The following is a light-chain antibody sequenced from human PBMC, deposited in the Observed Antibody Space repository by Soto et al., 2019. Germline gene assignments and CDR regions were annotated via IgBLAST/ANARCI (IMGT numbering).Light chain of an antibody. Sequence: QSALTQPASVSGSPGQSITISCTGTSSDVGSYNLVSWYQQHPGKAPKLMIYEVSKRPSGVSNRLSGSKSGNTASLTISGLQAEDEADYYCCSNAGSSTYVFGTGTKLPVL. CDR1: SSDVGSYNL. J-gene: IGLJ1*01. CDR2: EVS. CDR3: CSNAGSSTYV. V-gene: IGLV2-23*02.